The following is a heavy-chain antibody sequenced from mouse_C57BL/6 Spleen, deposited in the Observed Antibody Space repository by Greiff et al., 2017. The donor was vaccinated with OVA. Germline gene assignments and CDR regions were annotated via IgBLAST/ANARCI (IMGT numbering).Heavy chain of an antibody. CDR2: IYPGDGDT. CDR3: ARVTQVDWYFDV. Sequence: VQLQQSGAELVKPGASVKISCKASGYAFSSYWMNWVKQRPGKGLEWIGQIYPGDGDTNYTGKFKGKATLTADKSSSTAYMQLSSLTSEDSAVYFCARVTQVDWYFDVWGTGTTVTVSS. J-gene: IGHJ1*03. CDR1: GYAFSSYW. V-gene: IGHV1-80*01. D-gene: IGHD2-2*01.